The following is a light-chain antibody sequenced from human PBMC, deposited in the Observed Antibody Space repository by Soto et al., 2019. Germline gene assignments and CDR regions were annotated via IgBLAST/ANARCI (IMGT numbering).Light chain of an antibody. V-gene: IGKV3-11*01. Sequence: EIVLTQSPATLSLSPGERATLSCRASQSVSSYLAWYQQKPGQAPRLLIYDASNRATGIPARFSGSGSGTVFTLTSSSLEPEDFAVYYCQQSSSWRPLTFGGGTKVEIK. J-gene: IGKJ4*01. CDR2: DAS. CDR1: QSVSSY. CDR3: QQSSSWRPLT.